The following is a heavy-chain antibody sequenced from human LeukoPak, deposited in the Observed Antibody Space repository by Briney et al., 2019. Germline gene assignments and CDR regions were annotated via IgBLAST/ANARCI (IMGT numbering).Heavy chain of an antibody. J-gene: IGHJ3*02. CDR3: ASARSGYGYGDAFDI. D-gene: IGHD5-18*01. CDR2: ISYDGSSK. CDR1: GFTFSTYA. Sequence: GRSLRLSCAASGFTFSTYAMHWVRQAPGKGLEWVAVISYDGSSKYYADSVKGRFTISRDNSKNTLYLQMNSLRAEDTAVYYCASARSGYGYGDAFDIWGQGTMVTVSS. V-gene: IGHV3-30*04.